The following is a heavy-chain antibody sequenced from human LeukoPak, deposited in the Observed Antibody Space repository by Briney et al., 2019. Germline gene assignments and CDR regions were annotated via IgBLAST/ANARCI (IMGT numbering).Heavy chain of an antibody. CDR2: IVVGSGNT. J-gene: IGHJ4*02. Sequence: GASVKVSCKASGFTFTSSAMQWVRQARGQRLEWIGWIVVGSGNTNHAQKFQERVTITRDMSTSTAYMELSSLRSEDTAVYYCAADFRRGVGAALGYWGQGTLVTVSS. CDR1: GFTFTSSA. V-gene: IGHV1-58*02. D-gene: IGHD1-26*01. CDR3: AADFRRGVGAALGY.